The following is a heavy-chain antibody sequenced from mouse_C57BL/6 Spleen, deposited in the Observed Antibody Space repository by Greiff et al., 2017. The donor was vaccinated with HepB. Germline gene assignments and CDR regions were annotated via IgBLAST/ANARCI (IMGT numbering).Heavy chain of an antibody. J-gene: IGHJ2*01. CDR2: IYPGSGST. V-gene: IGHV1-55*01. CDR3: ARGDGNYDY. Sequence: VQLQQSGAELVKPGASVKMSCKASGYTFTSYWITWVKQRPGQGLEWIGDIYPGSGSTNYNEKFKSKATLTVDTSSSSAYMQLSSLTSEDSAVYYCARGDGNYDYWGQGTTLTVSS. CDR1: GYTFTSYW. D-gene: IGHD2-1*01.